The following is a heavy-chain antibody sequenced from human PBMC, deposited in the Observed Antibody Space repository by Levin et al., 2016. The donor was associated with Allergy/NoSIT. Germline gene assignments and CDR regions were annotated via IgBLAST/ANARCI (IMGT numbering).Heavy chain of an antibody. D-gene: IGHD2-21*02. CDR3: FCGGDCPGYYYGMDV. V-gene: IGHV1-8*01. J-gene: IGHJ6*02. CDR2: MNPNSGNT. Sequence: WVRQAPGQGLEWMGWMNPNSGNTGYAQKFQGRVTMTRNTSISTAYMELSSLRSEDTAVYHRFCGGDCPGYYYGMDVWGQGTTVTVSS.